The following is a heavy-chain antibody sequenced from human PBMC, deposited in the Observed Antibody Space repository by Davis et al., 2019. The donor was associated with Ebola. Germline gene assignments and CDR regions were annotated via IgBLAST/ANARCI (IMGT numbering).Heavy chain of an antibody. CDR2: IYYSGST. CDR1: GGSIISSSSY. V-gene: IGHV4-39*01. Sequence: SETLSLTCTVSGGSIISSSSYWGWIRQPPRKGLEWIGSIYYSGSTYYNPSLKSRVTISVDTSKNQFSLKLSSVTAADTAVYYCARHKGFMTTVIRRDHPGWFDPWGQGTLVTVSS. D-gene: IGHD4-11*01. CDR3: ARHKGFMTTVIRRDHPGWFDP. J-gene: IGHJ5*02.